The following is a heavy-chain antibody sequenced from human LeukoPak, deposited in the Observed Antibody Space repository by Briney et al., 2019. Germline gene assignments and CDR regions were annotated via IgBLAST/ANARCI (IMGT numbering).Heavy chain of an antibody. D-gene: IGHD3-16*01. CDR3: ARPRAYDSRDLDY. CDR1: GFTFSSYW. CDR2: IDTDGTDT. Sequence: GGSLRLSCAVSGFTFSSYWMHWARQAPGKGLVWVSRIDTDGTDTAYADSVKGRFTISRDNAKNTLYLQMNSLRAEDTAVYYCARPRAYDSRDLDYWGQGALVTVSS. J-gene: IGHJ4*02. V-gene: IGHV3-74*01.